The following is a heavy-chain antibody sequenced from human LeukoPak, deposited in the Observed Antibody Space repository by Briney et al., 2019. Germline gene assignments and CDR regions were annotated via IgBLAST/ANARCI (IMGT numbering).Heavy chain of an antibody. J-gene: IGHJ3*02. V-gene: IGHV1-69*04. CDR1: GGTFSSYA. CDR2: ITPILGIA. CDR3: ARDIAAAGTSDAFDI. D-gene: IGHD6-13*01. Sequence: ASVKVSCKASGGTFSSYAISWVRQAPGQGLEWMGRITPILGIANYAQKFQGRVTITADKSTSTAYMELSSLRSEDTAVYYCARDIAAAGTSDAFDIWGQGTMVTVSS.